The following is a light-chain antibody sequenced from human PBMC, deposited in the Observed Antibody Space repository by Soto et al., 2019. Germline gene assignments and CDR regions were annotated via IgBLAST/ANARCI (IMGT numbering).Light chain of an antibody. V-gene: IGKV3-15*01. CDR3: QQYNNWPPYS. CDR2: SAS. J-gene: IGKJ2*01. CDR1: QSVGTN. Sequence: IVMTQSPATLSVSPGESATLSCRASQSVGTNLAWYQQTPGQAPRVLIHSASTRATGIPARFSGSGSDTEFTLTSSGLQSEDFAIYYCQQYNNWPPYSFGQGTKRENK.